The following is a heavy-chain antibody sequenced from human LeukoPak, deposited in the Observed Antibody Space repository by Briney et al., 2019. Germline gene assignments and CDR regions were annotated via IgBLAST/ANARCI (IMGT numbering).Heavy chain of an antibody. V-gene: IGHV4-59*08. Sequence: SETLSLTCTVSGGSISSYYWSWIRQPPGKGLEWIGYIYYSGSTNYNPSLKSRVTISVDTSKNQFSLKLSSVTAADTAVYYCARHGDLGWDQERRWFDPWGQGTLVTVSS. CDR1: GGSISSYY. D-gene: IGHD1-26*01. CDR3: ARHGDLGWDQERRWFDP. J-gene: IGHJ5*02. CDR2: IYYSGST.